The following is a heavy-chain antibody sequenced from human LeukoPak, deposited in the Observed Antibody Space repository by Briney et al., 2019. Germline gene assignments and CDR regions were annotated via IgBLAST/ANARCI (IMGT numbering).Heavy chain of an antibody. V-gene: IGHV3-53*01. Sequence: GGSLRLSCTASGFTFGDYAMSWVRQAPGKGLEWVSVLYSDGNTKYADSVQGRFTISRDNSKNTLYLEMNSLSPDDTAVYYCARGVEPLAANTLAYWGQGTLVTVSS. CDR2: LYSDGNT. D-gene: IGHD1-14*01. CDR3: ARGVEPLAANTLAY. J-gene: IGHJ4*02. CDR1: GFTFGDYA.